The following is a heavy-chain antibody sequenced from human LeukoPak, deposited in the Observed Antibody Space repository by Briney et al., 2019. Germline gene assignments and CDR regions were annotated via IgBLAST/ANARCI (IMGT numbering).Heavy chain of an antibody. Sequence: SETLSLTCTVSGDSISSHYWSWIRQPPGKGLEWLGYIYYSGTTNYNPSLKSRVSISVDTSKNQFSLKLSSVTAADTAVYYCARVGNIVVGDYYYMDVWGKGTTVTVSS. CDR3: ARVGNIVVGDYYYMDV. D-gene: IGHD2-2*01. CDR2: IYYSGTT. J-gene: IGHJ6*03. CDR1: GDSISSHY. V-gene: IGHV4-59*11.